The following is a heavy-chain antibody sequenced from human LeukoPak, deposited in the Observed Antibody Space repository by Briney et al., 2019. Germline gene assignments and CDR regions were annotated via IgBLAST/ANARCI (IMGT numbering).Heavy chain of an antibody. CDR1: GFTFSSYA. Sequence: PGGSLRLSCAASGFTFSSYAMHWVRQAPGKGLEWVAVISYDGSNKYYADSVKGRFTISRDNSKNTLYLQMNSLRAEDTAVYYCAREAYYVWGSYRYTELDYWGQGTLVTVSS. J-gene: IGHJ4*02. V-gene: IGHV3-30*04. D-gene: IGHD3-16*02. CDR3: AREAYYVWGSYRYTELDY. CDR2: ISYDGSNK.